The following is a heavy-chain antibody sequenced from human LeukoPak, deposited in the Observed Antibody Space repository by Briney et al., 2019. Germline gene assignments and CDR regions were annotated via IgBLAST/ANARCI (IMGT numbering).Heavy chain of an antibody. CDR1: GFIFSKYA. CDR3: AFEIGRSQGAFDI. J-gene: IGHJ3*02. CDR2: IWNDGSDE. Sequence: GGSLRLSCAASGFIFSKYAMHWVRQTPGKGPEWVAAIWNDGSDENYADSVKGRFTISSDNSKNTVYLQMNSLRVEDKAIYYCAFEIGRSQGAFDIWGQGTMITVSS. D-gene: IGHD1-26*01. V-gene: IGHV3-33*01.